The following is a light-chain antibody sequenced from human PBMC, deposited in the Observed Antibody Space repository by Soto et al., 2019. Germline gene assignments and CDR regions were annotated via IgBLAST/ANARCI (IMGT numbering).Light chain of an antibody. J-gene: IGKJ3*01. CDR3: QQSYSTPPFT. Sequence: DIQMTQSPSSLSASVGDRVTITCRASQSISSYLNRYQQKPGKAAKLLIYAASSLQSGVPSRFSGSGSGTDFTLTISSLQPEDFATYYCQQSYSTPPFTFGPGTKVDIK. CDR2: AAS. CDR1: QSISSY. V-gene: IGKV1-39*01.